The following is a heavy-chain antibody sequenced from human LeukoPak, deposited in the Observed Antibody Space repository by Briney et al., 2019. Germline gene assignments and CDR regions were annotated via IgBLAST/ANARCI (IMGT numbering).Heavy chain of an antibody. D-gene: IGHD2-2*01. V-gene: IGHV3-23*01. CDR3: ARGHVVVPAANYLLDYGMDV. J-gene: IGHJ6*02. CDR2: ITTGGPNT. CDR1: GFTFSSYT. Sequence: PGGSLRLSCTASGFTFSSYTMSWVRQAPGKGLKWVSTITTGGPNTYYADSVKGRFTISRDNSKNTLYLQMNSLRAEDTAVYYCARGHVVVPAANYLLDYGMDVWGQGTTVTVSS.